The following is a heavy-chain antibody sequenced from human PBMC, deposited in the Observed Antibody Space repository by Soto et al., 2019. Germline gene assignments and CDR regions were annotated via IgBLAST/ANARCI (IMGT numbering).Heavy chain of an antibody. D-gene: IGHD3-10*02. CDR1: GFTFSSYA. CDR2: ISASSGST. CDR3: ANTVRGTYYFDY. Sequence: PAGSLRPSRTASGFTFSSYALTCVRKAPAKGLELVSAISASSGSTYYADSVKGRFTICRDNSKNPLYLQMNSLRVEDTSVYYCANTVRGTYYFDYWGQGILGTVSS. V-gene: IGHV3-23*01. J-gene: IGHJ4*02.